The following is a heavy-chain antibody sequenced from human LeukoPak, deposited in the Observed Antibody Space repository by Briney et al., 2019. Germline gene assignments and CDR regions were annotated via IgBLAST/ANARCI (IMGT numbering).Heavy chain of an antibody. Sequence: SETLSLTCAVYGGSFSGYYWSWIRQPPGKGLEWIGEINHSGSTNYNPSLKSRVTISVDTSKNQFSLKLSSVTAADTAVYYCARAGDAFDIWGQGTMVTVSS. CDR2: INHSGST. J-gene: IGHJ3*02. V-gene: IGHV4-34*01. CDR3: ARAGDAFDI. CDR1: GGSFSGYY.